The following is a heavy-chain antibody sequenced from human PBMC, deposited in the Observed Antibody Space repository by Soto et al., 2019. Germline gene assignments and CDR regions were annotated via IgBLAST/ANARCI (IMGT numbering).Heavy chain of an antibody. Sequence: SLRLSCAASGFTVSSNYMSWVRQAPGKGLEWVSVIYSGGSTYYADSVKGRFTISRDNSKNTLYLQMSSLRAEDTAVYYCARDRDIVIVPAAMDYWGQGTLVTVSS. J-gene: IGHJ4*02. D-gene: IGHD2-2*01. V-gene: IGHV3-66*01. CDR1: GFTVSSNY. CDR3: ARDRDIVIVPAAMDY. CDR2: IYSGGST.